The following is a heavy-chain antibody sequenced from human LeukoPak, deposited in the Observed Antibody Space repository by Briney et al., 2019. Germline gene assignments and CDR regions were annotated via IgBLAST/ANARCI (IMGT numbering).Heavy chain of an antibody. CDR2: IRYDGSNK. CDR3: AKALPNYFDY. V-gene: IGHV3-30*02. CDR1: GFTFSSYG. J-gene: IGHJ4*02. Sequence: PGGSLRLSCAASGFTFSSYGMHWVRQAPGKGLEWVAFIRYDGSNKYYADSVKDRFTISRDNSKNTLYLQMNSLRAEDTAVYYCAKALPNYFDYWGQGTLVTVSS.